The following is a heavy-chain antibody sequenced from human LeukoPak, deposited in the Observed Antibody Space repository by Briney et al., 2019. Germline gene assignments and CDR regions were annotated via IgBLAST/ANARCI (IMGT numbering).Heavy chain of an antibody. CDR3: ARVGCSGGSCYSGGFDY. V-gene: IGHV1-46*01. Sequence: GASVKVSCKASGYTFTSYYMHWVRQAPGQGLEWMGIINPSSGSTSYAQKFQGRVTMTRDTSTSTVYMELSSLRSEDTAVYYCARVGCSGGSCYSGGFDYWGQGTLVTVSS. J-gene: IGHJ4*02. CDR2: INPSSGST. D-gene: IGHD2-15*01. CDR1: GYTFTSYY.